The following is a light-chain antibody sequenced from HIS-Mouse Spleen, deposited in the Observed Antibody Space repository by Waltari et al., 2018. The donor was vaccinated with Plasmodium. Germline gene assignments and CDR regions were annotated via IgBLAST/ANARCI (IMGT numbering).Light chain of an antibody. J-gene: IGLJ3*02. CDR2: EGS. Sequence: QSALTQPASVSGSPGQSIPISCTGTSSAVGSYNLVSWYQQHPGKAPKLMNYEGSKRPSGVSNRFSGSKSGNTASLTISGLQAEDEADYYCCSYAGSSTWVFGGGTKLTVL. V-gene: IGLV2-23*01. CDR1: SSAVGSYNL. CDR3: CSYAGSSTWV.